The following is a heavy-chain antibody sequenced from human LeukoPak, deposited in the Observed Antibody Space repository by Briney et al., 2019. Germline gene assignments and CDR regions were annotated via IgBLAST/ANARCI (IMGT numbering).Heavy chain of an antibody. D-gene: IGHD2-15*01. J-gene: IGHJ4*02. CDR2: IYYSGST. Sequence: SETLSLTCTVSGGSISSGGYYWRWLRQHPGTGLEWIGYIYYSGSTYYNPSLKSRVTISVDTSKNQFSLKLSSVTAADTAVYYCATHRSGEGHYYFDYWGQGTLVTVSS. CDR1: GGSISSGGYY. CDR3: ATHRSGEGHYYFDY. V-gene: IGHV4-31*03.